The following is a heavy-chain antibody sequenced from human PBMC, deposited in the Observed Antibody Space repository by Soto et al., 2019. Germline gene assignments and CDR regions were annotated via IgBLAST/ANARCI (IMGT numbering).Heavy chain of an antibody. CDR2: IDPSDSYT. CDR1: GYSFTSYW. CDR3: ARRDIVVVTAAIRGYYYGMDV. D-gene: IGHD2-2*02. V-gene: IGHV5-10-1*01. J-gene: IGHJ6*02. Sequence: PGESLKISCKGSGYSFTSYWISWVRQMPGKGLEWMGRIDPSDSYTNYSPSFQGHVTISADKSISTAYLQWSSLKASDTAMYYCARRDIVVVTAAIRGYYYGMDVWGQGTTVTVSS.